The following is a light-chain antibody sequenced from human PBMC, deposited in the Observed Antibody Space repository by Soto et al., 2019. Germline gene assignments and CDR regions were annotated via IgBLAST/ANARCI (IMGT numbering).Light chain of an antibody. J-gene: IGLJ1*01. V-gene: IGLV2-18*01. CDR2: EAS. CDR3: SLYTSENTYV. CDR1: STDFVSYNR. Sequence: QSALTQPPSVSGSPGQSVTISCTGTSTDFVSYNRVSWYQRPPGTAPKLIIYEASNRPSGVPDRFSGSKSGNTASLTISGLQAADEADYYCSLYTSENTYVFGTGTKVTVL.